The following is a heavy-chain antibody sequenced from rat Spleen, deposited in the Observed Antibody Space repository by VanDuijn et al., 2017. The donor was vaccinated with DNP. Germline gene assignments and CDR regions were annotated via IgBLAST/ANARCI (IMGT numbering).Heavy chain of an antibody. D-gene: IGHD1-11*01. CDR1: GFSLTSYH. J-gene: IGHJ4*01. V-gene: IGHV2-72*01. CDR2: IWSGGGT. CDR3: ARHSTTEGPYVMDA. Sequence: QVQLKESGPGLVQPSQTLSLTCTVSGFSLTSYHVSWVRQPPGKSLVWMGTIWSGGGTNYNSAVQSRLSISRDTSKSQVFLKMNSLQPEDTGTYYCARHSTTEGPYVMDAWGQGASVTVSS.